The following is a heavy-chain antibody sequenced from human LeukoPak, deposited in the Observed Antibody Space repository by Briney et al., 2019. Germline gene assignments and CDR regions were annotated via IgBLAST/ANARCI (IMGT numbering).Heavy chain of an antibody. D-gene: IGHD6-13*01. CDR1: GFIVRHNY. CDR3: ARGPRYSFY. Sequence: GGSLSLSCAASGFIVRHNYMTWVRQAPGKGREWISVIYIDGTTYYADSVKGRLTLSRDQANNTLYLQMNTLRDADTAVYYCARGPRYSFYWGQGTLVSVSS. CDR2: IYIDGTT. V-gene: IGHV3-53*01. J-gene: IGHJ4*02.